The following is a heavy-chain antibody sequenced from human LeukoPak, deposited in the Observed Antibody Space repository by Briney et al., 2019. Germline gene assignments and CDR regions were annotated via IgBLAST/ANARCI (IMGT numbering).Heavy chain of an antibody. J-gene: IGHJ5*02. Sequence: GGSLRLSCAASGFTFSSYWMHWVRQAPGKGLVWVSSISSSSSYIYYTDSVKGRFTISRDNAKNSLYLQMNSLRAEDTAVYYCARARREYQLRTDWFDPWGQGTLVTVSS. CDR1: GFTFSSYW. V-gene: IGHV3-21*01. CDR2: ISSSSSYI. D-gene: IGHD2-2*01. CDR3: ARARREYQLRTDWFDP.